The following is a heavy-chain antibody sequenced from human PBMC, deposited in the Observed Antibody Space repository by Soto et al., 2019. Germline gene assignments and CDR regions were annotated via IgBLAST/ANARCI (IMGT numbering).Heavy chain of an antibody. CDR3: ASVRGVAAVDYYYYGMDV. D-gene: IGHD2-15*01. Sequence: QVQLVQSGAEVKKPGSSVKVSCKASGGTFSSYAISWVRQAPGQGLEWMGGIIPIFGTANYAQKFQGRVTITADESTSTAYMELSSLRSEDTAVYYCASVRGVAAVDYYYYGMDVWGQGTTVTVSS. CDR1: GGTFSSYA. V-gene: IGHV1-69*12. CDR2: IIPIFGTA. J-gene: IGHJ6*02.